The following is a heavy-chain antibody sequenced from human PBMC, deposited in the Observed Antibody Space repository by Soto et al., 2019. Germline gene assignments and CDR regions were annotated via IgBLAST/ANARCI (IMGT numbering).Heavy chain of an antibody. D-gene: IGHD3-3*01. CDR1: GGSFSGYY. CDR2: INHSGST. V-gene: IGHV4-34*01. Sequence: SETLSLTCAVYGGSFSGYYWSWIRQPPGKGLEWIGEINHSGSTNYNPSLKSRVTISVHTSKNQFSLKLSSVTAADTAVYYCARFTPSYDLARYYYYYGMDVWGQGTTVTVSS. CDR3: ARFTPSYDLARYYYYYGMDV. J-gene: IGHJ6*02.